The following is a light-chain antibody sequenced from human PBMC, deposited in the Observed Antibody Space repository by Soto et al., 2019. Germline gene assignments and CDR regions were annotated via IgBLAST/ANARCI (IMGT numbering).Light chain of an antibody. Sequence: EIVLTQSPGTLSLSPGERATLSCRASQSVSNNYLAWYQQKPGQAPRLLIYGASNRATGIPDGFSGSGSGTDFTLTISRLEPEDFAVYYCQQYGSSPLTFGGGTKVDI. J-gene: IGKJ4*01. CDR3: QQYGSSPLT. CDR2: GAS. CDR1: QSVSNNY. V-gene: IGKV3-20*01.